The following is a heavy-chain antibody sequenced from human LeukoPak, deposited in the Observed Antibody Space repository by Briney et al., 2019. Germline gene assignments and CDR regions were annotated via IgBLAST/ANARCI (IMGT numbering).Heavy chain of an antibody. V-gene: IGHV3-23*01. J-gene: IGHJ6*02. CDR2: ISGSGGST. CDR1: GFTFSSYG. Sequence: GGSLRLSCAASGFTFSSYGMHWVRQAPGKGLEWVSAISGSGGSTYYADSVKGRFTISRDNSKNTLYLQMNSLRAEGTAVYYCAKSASMVRGVIALYYYYGMDVWGQGTTVTVSS. D-gene: IGHD3-10*01. CDR3: AKSASMVRGVIALYYYYGMDV.